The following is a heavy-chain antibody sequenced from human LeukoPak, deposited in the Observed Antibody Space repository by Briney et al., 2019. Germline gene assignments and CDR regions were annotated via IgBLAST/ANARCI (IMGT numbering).Heavy chain of an antibody. Sequence: SETLSLTCAVYGGSFSGYYWSWIRQPPGKGLEWIGEINHSGSTNYNPSLKSRVTISVDTSKNQFSLKLSSVTAADTAVYYCARDEGSGRYYFDYWGQGTLVTVSS. CDR2: INHSGST. CDR3: ARDEGSGRYYFDY. CDR1: GGSFSGYY. V-gene: IGHV4-34*01. J-gene: IGHJ4*02. D-gene: IGHD6-19*01.